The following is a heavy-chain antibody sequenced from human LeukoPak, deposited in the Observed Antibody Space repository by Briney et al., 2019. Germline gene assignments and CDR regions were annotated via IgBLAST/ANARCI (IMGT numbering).Heavy chain of an antibody. CDR1: GGSISSYY. Sequence: SETLSLTCTVSGGSISSYYWSWIRQPAGKGLEWIGRIYTSGSTNYNPSLKSRVTMSVDTSKNQFSLKLSSVTAADTAVYYCARDKDYGSGSNFDYWGQGTLVTVSS. D-gene: IGHD3-10*01. CDR3: ARDKDYGSGSNFDY. J-gene: IGHJ4*02. CDR2: IYTSGST. V-gene: IGHV4-4*07.